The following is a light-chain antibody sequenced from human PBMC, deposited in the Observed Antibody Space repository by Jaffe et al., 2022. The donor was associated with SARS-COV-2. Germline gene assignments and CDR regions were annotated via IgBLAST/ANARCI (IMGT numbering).Light chain of an antibody. CDR2: GNT. CDR1: SSNIGAGYD. CDR3: QSYDSSLSGWV. Sequence: QSVLTQSPSVSGAPGQRVTISCTGSSSNIGAGYDVHWYQQLLGTAPKLLIYGNTNRPSGVPDRFSGSKSGTSASLAITGLQAGDEAHYYCQSYDSSLSGWVFGGGTKLTVL. V-gene: IGLV1-40*01. J-gene: IGLJ3*02.